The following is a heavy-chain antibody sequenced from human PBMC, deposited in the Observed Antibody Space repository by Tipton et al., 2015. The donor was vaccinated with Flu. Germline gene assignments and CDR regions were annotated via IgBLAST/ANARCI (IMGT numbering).Heavy chain of an antibody. Sequence: QMQLVQSGAEVKKPGASVKVSCKASGYTFSTYGIYWVRQAPGQGLEWMGWISAYNGNTNYAQKLQGRLTMTTDTSTSTANMELRSLRSDDTAFYYCARGPGTILQLARGDFDCWGQGTLVTVSS. J-gene: IGHJ4*02. CDR2: ISAYNGNT. D-gene: IGHD4-17*01. CDR1: GYTFSTYG. CDR3: ARGPGTILQLARGDFDC. V-gene: IGHV1-18*01.